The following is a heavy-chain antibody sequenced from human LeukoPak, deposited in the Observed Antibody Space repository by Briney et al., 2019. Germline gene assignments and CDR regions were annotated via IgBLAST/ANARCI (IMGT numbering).Heavy chain of an antibody. V-gene: IGHV1-46*01. J-gene: IGHJ4*02. Sequence: ASVKVSCKASGYTFTSYYMHWVRQAPGQGLEWTGIINPSGGSTSYAQKLQGRVTMTTDTSTSTAYMELRSLRSDDTAVYYCAREFRGGDSSGYPYYFDYWGQGTLVTVSS. CDR3: AREFRGGDSSGYPYYFDY. CDR2: INPSGGST. D-gene: IGHD3-22*01. CDR1: GYTFTSYY.